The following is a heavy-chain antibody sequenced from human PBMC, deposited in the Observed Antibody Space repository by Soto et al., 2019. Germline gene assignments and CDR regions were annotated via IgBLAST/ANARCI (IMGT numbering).Heavy chain of an antibody. Sequence: QVQLVQSRGEVKKPGASVQVSCKTSGYSFTTYGISWVRQAPGQGLEWMGWISGYNGNTNYAQKLQGRVTMTTDTSASTAYEGLRRLGSDDTAVFFCAREGPAHHYYYGMDVWGQGSTGTVTS. CDR1: GYSFTTYG. CDR3: AREGPAHHYYYGMDV. V-gene: IGHV1-18*01. J-gene: IGHJ6*02. D-gene: IGHD2-2*01. CDR2: ISGYNGNT.